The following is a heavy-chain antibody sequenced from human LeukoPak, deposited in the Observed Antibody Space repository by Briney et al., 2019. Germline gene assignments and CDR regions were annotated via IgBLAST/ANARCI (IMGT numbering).Heavy chain of an antibody. CDR3: ARDLDSSSWYILWFDP. D-gene: IGHD6-13*01. CDR2: ISYDGSNK. CDR1: GFTFSSYG. Sequence: AGGSLRLSCAASGFTFSSYGMHWVRQAPGKGLEWVAVISYDGSNKYYADSVKGRFTISRDNSKNTLFLQMNSLRTEDTAVYYCARDLDSSSWYILWFDPWGQGTLVTVSS. V-gene: IGHV3-30*03. J-gene: IGHJ5*02.